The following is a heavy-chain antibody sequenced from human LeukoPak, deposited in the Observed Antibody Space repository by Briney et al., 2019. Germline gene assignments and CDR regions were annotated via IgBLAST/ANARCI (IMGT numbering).Heavy chain of an antibody. J-gene: IGHJ4*02. CDR2: IYPGDSDT. V-gene: IGHV5-51*01. Sequence: GESLKISCKGSGYSFTSYWIGWVRQMPGKGLEWMGIIYPGDSDTRYSPSFQGQVTISADKSISTAYLQWSSLRSEDTAVYYCARGDCSSTSCLFDYWGQGTLVTVSS. CDR3: ARGDCSSTSCLFDY. CDR1: GYSFTSYW. D-gene: IGHD2-2*01.